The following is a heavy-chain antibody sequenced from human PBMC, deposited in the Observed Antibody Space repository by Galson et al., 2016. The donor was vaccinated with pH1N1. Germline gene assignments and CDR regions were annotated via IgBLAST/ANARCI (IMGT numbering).Heavy chain of an antibody. J-gene: IGHJ4*02. D-gene: IGHD2-15*01. Sequence: SLRLSCAASGFTFTSFTMNWVRQAPGKGLEWISYISSGGRTIHYADSVKGRFTISRDNARNSLYLEMNSPRAEDTAVYYCARDLTRRGSLPGYYLDYWGQGTLVTVSS. V-gene: IGHV3-48*01. CDR3: ARDLTRRGSLPGYYLDY. CDR2: ISSGGRTI. CDR1: GFTFTSFT.